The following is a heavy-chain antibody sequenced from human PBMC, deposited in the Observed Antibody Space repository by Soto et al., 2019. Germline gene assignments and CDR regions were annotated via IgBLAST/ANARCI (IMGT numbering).Heavy chain of an antibody. Sequence: GSGITLVNPTETRTLTCTISGFSLTNGRMGVSWIRQSPGKALEWLAHIFSDAERSYSTSMQTRLTISTHTSGTQVVPTMTNMDPVDTGTYYCARMNADTSSHSYAKDVGGQGTTVTVSS. D-gene: IGHD1-1*01. J-gene: IGHJ6*02. V-gene: IGHV2-26*03. CDR3: ARMNADTSSHSYAKDV. CDR2: IFSDAER. CDR1: GFSLTNGRMG.